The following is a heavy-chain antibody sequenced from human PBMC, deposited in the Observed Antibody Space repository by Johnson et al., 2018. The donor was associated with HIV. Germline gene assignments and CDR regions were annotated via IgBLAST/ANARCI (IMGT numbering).Heavy chain of an antibody. J-gene: IGHJ3*02. CDR3: ARGLTIFGVVTDAFDI. D-gene: IGHD3-3*01. CDR1: GFTFSDYW. CDR2: ISSNGGST. V-gene: IGHV3-64*01. Sequence: VQLVESGGGLVQPGGSLRLSCAASGFTFSDYWMSWVRQAPGKGLEYVSAISSNGGSTYYANSVKGRFTISRDNSKNTLYLQMGSLRAEDMAVYYCARGLTIFGVVTDAFDIWGQGTMVTVSS.